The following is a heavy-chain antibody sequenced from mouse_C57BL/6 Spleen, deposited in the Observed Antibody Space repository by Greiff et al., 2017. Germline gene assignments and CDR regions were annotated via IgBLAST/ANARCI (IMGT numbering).Heavy chain of an antibody. CDR2: ISSGSSTI. Sequence: EVNVVESGGGLVKPGGSLKLSCAASGFTFSDYGMHWVRQAPEKGLEWVAYISSGSSTIYYADTVNGRFTSSRDNAKKTLFLQMTSLRSEDTAMYYCARRYYGNYAYAMDYWGQGTSVTVSS. CDR1: GFTFSDYG. J-gene: IGHJ4*01. CDR3: ARRYYGNYAYAMDY. D-gene: IGHD2-1*01. V-gene: IGHV5-17*01.